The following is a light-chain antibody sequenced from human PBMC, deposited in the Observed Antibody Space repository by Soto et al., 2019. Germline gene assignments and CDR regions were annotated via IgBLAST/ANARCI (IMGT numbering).Light chain of an antibody. CDR2: EVS. Sequence: QSALTQPASVSGSPGQSITISCTGTSSDGGGYNYVSWYQQHPGKAPKLMIYEVSNRPSGVSNRFSGSKSGNTASLTISGLQAEDEADYYCSSYTSSSPHVVFGGGTQLTVL. CDR3: SSYTSSSPHVV. CDR1: SSDGGGYNY. V-gene: IGLV2-14*01. J-gene: IGLJ2*01.